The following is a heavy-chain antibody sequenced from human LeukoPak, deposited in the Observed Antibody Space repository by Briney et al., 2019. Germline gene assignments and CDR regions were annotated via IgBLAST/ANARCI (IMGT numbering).Heavy chain of an antibody. CDR2: FCYSGTT. J-gene: IGHJ3*02. Sequence: KASETLTLTCSVCGAFISTHYWSWLRQPPGKGLEWIGDFCYSGTTNYNPSLRSRVTISVDTSKNQSSLKLTSVTAADTAMYYCARLVDLCSSTTCYALDIWGQGTMVTVSS. D-gene: IGHD2-2*01. V-gene: IGHV4-59*11. CDR3: ARLVDLCSSTTCYALDI. CDR1: GAFISTHY.